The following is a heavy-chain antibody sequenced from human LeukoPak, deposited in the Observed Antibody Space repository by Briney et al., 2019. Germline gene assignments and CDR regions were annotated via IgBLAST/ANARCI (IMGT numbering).Heavy chain of an antibody. D-gene: IGHD6-6*01. V-gene: IGHV4-34*01. CDR2: INHSGST. J-gene: IGHJ4*02. CDR3: ATIAAPPDGE. CDR1: GGSFSGYY. Sequence: SETLSLTCAVYGGSFSGYYWSWIRQPPGKGLEWIGEINHSGSTNYNPSLKSRVTISVDTSKNQFSLKLSSVTAADTAVYYCATIAAPPDGEWGQGTLVTVSS.